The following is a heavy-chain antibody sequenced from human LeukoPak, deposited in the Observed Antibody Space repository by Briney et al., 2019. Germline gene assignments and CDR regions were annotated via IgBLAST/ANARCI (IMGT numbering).Heavy chain of an antibody. J-gene: IGHJ6*02. Sequence: SETLSLTCAVYGGSFSGYYWSWIRQPPGKGLEWIGYIYYSGSTNYNPSLKSRVTISVDTSKNQFSLKLSSVTAADTAVYYCARARWVATIPYYYYYGMDVWGQGTTVTVSS. V-gene: IGHV4-59*01. CDR3: ARARWVATIPYYYYYGMDV. CDR1: GGSFSGYY. CDR2: IYYSGST. D-gene: IGHD5-12*01.